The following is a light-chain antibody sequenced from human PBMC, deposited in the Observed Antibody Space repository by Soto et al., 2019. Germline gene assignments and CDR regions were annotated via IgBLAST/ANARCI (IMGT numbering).Light chain of an antibody. CDR3: MQGTRWLWT. CDR2: KVS. J-gene: IGKJ1*01. Sequence: DVVLTQSPLSLPVALGQPASISCRSSQSLVFSDGNTYLNWFHQRPGQSPRRLIYKVSNRDSGVPDRFSGSGSGTDFTLKISRVEAEDVGFYYCMQGTRWLWTFGQGTKVDIK. V-gene: IGKV2-30*01. CDR1: QSLVFSDGNTY.